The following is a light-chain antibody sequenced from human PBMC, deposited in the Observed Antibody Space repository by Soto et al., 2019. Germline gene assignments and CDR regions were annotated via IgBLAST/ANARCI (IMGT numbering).Light chain of an antibody. CDR1: SSNIGSNT. Sequence: QLVLTQPPSASGTPGQRVTISCSGSSSNIGSNTVNWYQQLPGTAPKLLIYSNNQRPSGVPDRFSGSKSGTSASLAISGLQSEDEADYYCAAWDDSLNGRVFCGGTKLTVL. V-gene: IGLV1-44*01. CDR2: SNN. CDR3: AAWDDSLNGRV. J-gene: IGLJ2*01.